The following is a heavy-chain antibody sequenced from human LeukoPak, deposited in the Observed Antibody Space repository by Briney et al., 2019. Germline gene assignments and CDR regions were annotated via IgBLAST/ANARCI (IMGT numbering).Heavy chain of an antibody. V-gene: IGHV1-18*01. J-gene: IGHJ4*02. D-gene: IGHD3-10*01. CDR3: ATSLLWFGERIFDF. CDR1: GNTFSNFG. CDR2: VSTYTGNT. Sequence: ASVKVSCKASGNTFSNFGISWVRQAPGQGLEWMGWVSTYTGNTNYAQKLQDRVTMITDTSTHTAYMELRNLRSDDTAVYYCATSLLWFGERIFDFWGQGTLVTVSS.